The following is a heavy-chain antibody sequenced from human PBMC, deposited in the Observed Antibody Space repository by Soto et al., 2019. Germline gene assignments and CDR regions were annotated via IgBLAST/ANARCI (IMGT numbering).Heavy chain of an antibody. Sequence: PSETLSLTCTDSGGSLSSGAYYWSWIRQHPGKGLEWIGYIYYSGSTYYNPSLESRVTLSVDTSTKQFSLKVSSVTAADTAMYYCARDIITMVRGAGSAFDIWGRGTMVSVSS. V-gene: IGHV4-31*03. D-gene: IGHD3-10*01. J-gene: IGHJ3*02. CDR2: IYYSGST. CDR3: ARDIITMVRGAGSAFDI. CDR1: GGSLSSGAYY.